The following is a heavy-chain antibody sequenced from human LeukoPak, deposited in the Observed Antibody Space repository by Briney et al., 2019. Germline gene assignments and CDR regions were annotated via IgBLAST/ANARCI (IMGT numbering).Heavy chain of an antibody. D-gene: IGHD3-3*01. Sequence: SETLSLTCTVSGGSISSGNYYWSWIRQPAGKGLEWIGHIYTGRSTNYNPSLKSRVTMSVDTSKNQFSLNLSSMTAADTAVYYCARDSLYNFWSGYYHTTYYFDYWGQGTLVTVSS. CDR2: IYTGRST. CDR1: GGSISSGNYY. CDR3: ARDSLYNFWSGYYHTTYYFDY. J-gene: IGHJ4*02. V-gene: IGHV4-61*09.